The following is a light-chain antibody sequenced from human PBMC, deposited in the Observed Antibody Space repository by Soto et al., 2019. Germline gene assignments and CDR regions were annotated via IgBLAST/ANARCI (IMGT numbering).Light chain of an antibody. CDR1: QNINTW. J-gene: IGKJ1*01. CDR2: KAS. V-gene: IGKV1-5*03. Sequence: DIQMTQSPSTVSASVGDRFTITCRASQNINTWLAWYQQKPGKAPKLLILKASSLESGVPSRFSGSGSGTEFTLTISSLQPDDFATYYCQQYNSYSWTFGQGTKVDIK. CDR3: QQYNSYSWT.